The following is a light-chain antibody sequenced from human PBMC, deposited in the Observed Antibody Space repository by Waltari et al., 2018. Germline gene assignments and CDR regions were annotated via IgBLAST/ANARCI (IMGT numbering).Light chain of an antibody. CDR1: QGISSY. Sequence: IQLTQSPSSLSASVGDRVTITCRASQGISSYLAGYQQKPGKAPELLIYAASTLQSGVPSSFSGSGSGTDFTLTSSSLQPDDVATYYCQQLNSYPLSFGPGTKVDVK. CDR3: QQLNSYPLS. CDR2: AAS. V-gene: IGKV1-9*01. J-gene: IGKJ3*01.